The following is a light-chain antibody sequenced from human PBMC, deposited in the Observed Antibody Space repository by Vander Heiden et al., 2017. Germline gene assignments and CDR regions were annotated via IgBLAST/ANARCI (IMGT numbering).Light chain of an antibody. CDR3: QSWDSSTAWV. J-gene: IGLJ3*02. Sequence: SYELTQPPSASVSPGQTARITCPGHQSGEKYACWYHHKPRQSPVLVIYQDDRRPSGVPERFSGSNSGNTATLTISGTQAMDEADYYCQSWDSSTAWVFGGGTKLTVL. CDR1: QSGEKY. V-gene: IGLV3-1*01. CDR2: QDD.